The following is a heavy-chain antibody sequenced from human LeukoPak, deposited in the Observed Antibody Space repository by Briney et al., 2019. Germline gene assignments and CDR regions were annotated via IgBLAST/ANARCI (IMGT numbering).Heavy chain of an antibody. Sequence: GGSLRLSCEASGFTFKVYWMSWVRQAPGTGLEWVANIQQDGSEKNYVDSVKGRFTISRDNARNSLYLEMNSLRAEDTAVYYCARLRYTYGKNFNYWGQGTLVTVSS. CDR1: GFTFKVYW. CDR3: ARLRYTYGKNFNY. CDR2: IQQDGSEK. J-gene: IGHJ4*02. V-gene: IGHV3-7*01. D-gene: IGHD5-18*01.